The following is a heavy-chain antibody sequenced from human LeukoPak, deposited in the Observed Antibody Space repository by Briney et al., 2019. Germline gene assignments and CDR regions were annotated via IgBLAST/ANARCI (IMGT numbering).Heavy chain of an antibody. J-gene: IGHJ4*02. CDR3: ATDAHRFLECLPPPSPNY. CDR2: INPNSGGT. CDR1: GYTFTGYY. Sequence: ASVKVSCKASGYTFTGYYMHWVRQAPGQGLEWMGRINPNSGGTNYAQKFQGRVAMTRDTSISTAYMELSRLRSDDTAVYYCATDAHRFLECLPPPSPNYWAKGTLFTVSS. D-gene: IGHD3-3*01. V-gene: IGHV1-2*06.